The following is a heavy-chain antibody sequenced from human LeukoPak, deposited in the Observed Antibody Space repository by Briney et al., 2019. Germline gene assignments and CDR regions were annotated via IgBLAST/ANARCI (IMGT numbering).Heavy chain of an antibody. CDR3: AIDPNYGSGY. D-gene: IGHD3-16*01. J-gene: IGHJ4*02. Sequence: GGSLRLSCSASGFTFSSYDMTWIRQAPGKGLEWVSIIGPSGGDTHYADSVKGRFTISRDNSKNTLSLQMNSLRADDTALYYCAIDPNYGSGYWGQGTLVTVSS. V-gene: IGHV3-23*01. CDR2: IGPSGGDT. CDR1: GFTFSSYD.